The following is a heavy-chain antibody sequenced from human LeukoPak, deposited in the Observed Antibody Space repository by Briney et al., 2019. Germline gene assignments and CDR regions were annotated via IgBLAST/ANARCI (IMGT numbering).Heavy chain of an antibody. D-gene: IGHD3-22*01. CDR1: GYTFTSYG. V-gene: IGHV1-18*01. CDR3: ARDPPHYYDSSGYYLGRFDP. CDR2: ISAYNGNT. Sequence: ASVKVSCKASGYTFTSYGISWVRQAPGQGLEWMGWISAYNGNTNYAQKLQGRVTMTTDTSTSTAYMELRSLRSDDTAVYYCARDPPHYYDSSGYYLGRFDPWGQGTLVTVSS. J-gene: IGHJ5*02.